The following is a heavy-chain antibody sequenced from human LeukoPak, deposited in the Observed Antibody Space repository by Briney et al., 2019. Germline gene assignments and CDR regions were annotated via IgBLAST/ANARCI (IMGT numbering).Heavy chain of an antibody. CDR2: ISSSSSTI. D-gene: IGHD3-10*01. J-gene: IGHJ4*02. CDR1: GFTFSTSW. CDR3: ARREVRGVVDY. Sequence: GGSLRLSCAASGFTFSTSWMSWVRQAPGKGLEWVSYISSSSSTIYYADSVKGRFTISRDNAKNSLYLQMNSLRAEDTAVYYCARREVRGVVDYWGQGTLVTVSS. V-gene: IGHV3-48*01.